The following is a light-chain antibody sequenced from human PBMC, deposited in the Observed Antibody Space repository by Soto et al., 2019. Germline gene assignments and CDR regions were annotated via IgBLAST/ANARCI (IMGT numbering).Light chain of an antibody. V-gene: IGKV1-5*01. CDR2: DVS. CDR3: QEYTTYSRT. CDR1: QSVSRW. Sequence: DLQMTQSPSTLSASVGDRVTITCRASQSVSRWLAWYQQKPGKVPTVLIYDVSTLQSGVPSRFSGGGSGTEVTLTITSLQPDDFATYYCQEYTTYSRTFGQGTKVEVK. J-gene: IGKJ1*01.